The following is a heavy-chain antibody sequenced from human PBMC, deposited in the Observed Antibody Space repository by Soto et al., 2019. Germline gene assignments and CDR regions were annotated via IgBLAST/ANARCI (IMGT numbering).Heavy chain of an antibody. V-gene: IGHV1-18*01. CDR1: GYTFTIYG. J-gene: IGHJ6*02. CDR3: ARALGYSGYAGMDV. Sequence: QVQLVQSGGEVKKPGASVKVSCKASGYTFTIYGINWVRQAPGQGLEWMGWISPDNGNTNYAQKLQGRVTMTTDTSTSTAYMELRSLRSDDTAVYYCARALGYSGYAGMDVWGQGTPVTVSS. D-gene: IGHD5-12*01. CDR2: ISPDNGNT.